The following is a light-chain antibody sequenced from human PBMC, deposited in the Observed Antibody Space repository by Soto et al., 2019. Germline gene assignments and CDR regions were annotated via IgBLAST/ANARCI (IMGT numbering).Light chain of an antibody. V-gene: IGLV1-40*01. J-gene: IGLJ1*01. CDR1: SSNIGAGYD. CDR3: QSYDSSLGYV. CDR2: GNS. Sequence: QAVVTQPPSVSGAPGQRVTISCTGSSSNIGAGYDVHWYQQLPGTAPKLLIYGNSNRPSGVPDRFSGSKSGTSASLAIIGLQAEDEADYYCQSYDSSLGYVFGTGTKLTVL.